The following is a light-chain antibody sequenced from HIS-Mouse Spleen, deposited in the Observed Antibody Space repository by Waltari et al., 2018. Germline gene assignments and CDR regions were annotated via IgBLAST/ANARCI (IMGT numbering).Light chain of an antibody. V-gene: IGLV2-23*01. Sequence: QSALTQPASVSGSPGQSITISCTGTISDVGSYNLVSWYQQHPGKPPKLMIYEGSKRPSGVSNRFSGSKSGNTASLTISGLQAEDEADYYCCSYAGSSTYWVFGGGTKLTVL. CDR3: CSYAGSSTYWV. CDR2: EGS. CDR1: ISDVGSYNL. J-gene: IGLJ3*02.